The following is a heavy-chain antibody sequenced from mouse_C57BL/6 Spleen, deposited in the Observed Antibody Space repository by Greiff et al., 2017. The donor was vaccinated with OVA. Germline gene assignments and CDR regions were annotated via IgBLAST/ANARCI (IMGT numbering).Heavy chain of an antibody. D-gene: IGHD1-1*01. CDR1: GFTFSSYG. V-gene: IGHV5-6*01. J-gene: IGHJ1*03. Sequence: EVQLVESGGDLVKPGGSLKLSCAASGFTFSSYGMSWVRQTPDKRLEWVATISSGGSYTYYPDSVKGRFTISRDNAKNTLYLQMSSLKSEDTAMYYCARLPRPFTTVDYFDVWGTGTTVTVSS. CDR3: ARLPRPFTTVDYFDV. CDR2: ISSGGSYT.